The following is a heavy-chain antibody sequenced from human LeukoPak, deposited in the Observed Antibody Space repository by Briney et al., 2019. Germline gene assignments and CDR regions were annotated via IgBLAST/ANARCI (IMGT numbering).Heavy chain of an antibody. CDR1: GFTFSSYD. CDR2: ISYDGSTQ. Sequence: GRSLRLSCAASGFTFSSYDMHWVRQAPGKGLEWVASISYDGSTQYYADSVKGRFTISRDNSKNTLNLQMNSLRVEDTALYYCAKDQKWLVHRFDPWGQGTLVTVSS. CDR3: AKDQKWLVHRFDP. D-gene: IGHD6-19*01. V-gene: IGHV3-30*18. J-gene: IGHJ5*02.